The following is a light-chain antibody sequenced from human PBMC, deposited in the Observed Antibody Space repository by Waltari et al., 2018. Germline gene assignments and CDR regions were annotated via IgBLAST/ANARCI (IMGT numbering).Light chain of an antibody. CDR3: QLYGSSPTWT. Sequence: EIVLTQSPGTLSLSPGERATLSCRASQSVSSNYLAWYQHKPGQAPSLLIYGASSRSAGIPDRCSGSWSGTDFTLTITRLEPEDFAVYYCQLYGSSPTWTFGQGTKVEIK. J-gene: IGKJ1*01. CDR1: QSVSSNY. CDR2: GAS. V-gene: IGKV3-20*01.